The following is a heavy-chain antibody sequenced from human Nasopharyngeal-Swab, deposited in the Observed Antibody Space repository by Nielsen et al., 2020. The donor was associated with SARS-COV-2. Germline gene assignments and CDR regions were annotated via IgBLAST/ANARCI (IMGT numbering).Heavy chain of an antibody. D-gene: IGHD2-2*01. CDR1: GFTFSSND. CDR2: IGAAGGT. V-gene: IGHV3-13*01. CDR3: VKGMPQSGGMDV. Sequence: LSLTCAASGFTFSSNDMHWVRLPRGKGLEWVSAIGAAGGTYYPDSVKGRFTISRENAKNSLYLQMNSLRAKDTAIYYCVKGMPQSGGMDVWGKGTTVSVSS. J-gene: IGHJ6*03.